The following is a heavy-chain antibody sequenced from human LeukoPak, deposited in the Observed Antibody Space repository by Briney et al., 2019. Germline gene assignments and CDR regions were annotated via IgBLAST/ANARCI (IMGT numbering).Heavy chain of an antibody. V-gene: IGHV4-34*01. CDR2: INHSGST. D-gene: IGHD2-15*01. CDR3: ARVGYCSGGSCYLHLFDY. CDR1: GGSFSGYY. J-gene: IGHJ4*02. Sequence: PSETLSLTCAVYGGSFSGYYWSWIRQPPGKGLEWIGEINHSGSTNYNPSLKSRVTISVDTSKNQFFLKLSSVTAADTAVYYCARVGYCSGGSCYLHLFDYWGQGTLVTVSS.